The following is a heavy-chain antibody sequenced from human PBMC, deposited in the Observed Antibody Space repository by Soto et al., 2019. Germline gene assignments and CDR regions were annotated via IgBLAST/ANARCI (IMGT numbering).Heavy chain of an antibody. V-gene: IGHV3-7*03. Sequence: PGGSLRLSCAASGFTFSRYWMTWLRQAPGRGLECGANIKQDGTDKYYVDSVKGRFTISRDNTQNSLYLQLNSLRAEDTAVYYCARQTRAPESWGQGTLVTVSS. J-gene: IGHJ5*02. CDR1: GFTFSRYW. CDR3: ARQTRAPES. D-gene: IGHD3-10*01. CDR2: IKQDGTDK.